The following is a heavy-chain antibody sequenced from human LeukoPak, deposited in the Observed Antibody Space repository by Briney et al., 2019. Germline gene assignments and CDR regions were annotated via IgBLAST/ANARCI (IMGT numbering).Heavy chain of an antibody. CDR2: ISGDGYDI. D-gene: IGHD1/OR15-1a*01. CDR3: ATKAREAPE. V-gene: IGHV3-11*01. CDR1: GFSFSDNY. Sequence: GGSLRLSCATSGFSFSDNYMSWLRQAPGKGLQWLSYISGDGYDINYADSVKGRFTVARDNAKNALYLQMNSLGVDDTAIYYCATKAREAPEWGQGTLVTVSS. J-gene: IGHJ4*02.